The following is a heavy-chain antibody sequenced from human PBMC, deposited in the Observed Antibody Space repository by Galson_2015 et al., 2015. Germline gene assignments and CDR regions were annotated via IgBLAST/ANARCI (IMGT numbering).Heavy chain of an antibody. CDR2: ITSDIRTI. CDR1: GFTFNIYS. Sequence: SLRLSCAASGFTFNIYSMNWVRQAPGKGLEWVSYITSDIRTINYADSVKDRFTISRDNAKNSLYLQMNSLRDEDTAVYYCARSVAGRFDYWGHGTLVTVSS. CDR3: ARSVAGRFDY. D-gene: IGHD6-19*01. V-gene: IGHV3-48*02. J-gene: IGHJ4*01.